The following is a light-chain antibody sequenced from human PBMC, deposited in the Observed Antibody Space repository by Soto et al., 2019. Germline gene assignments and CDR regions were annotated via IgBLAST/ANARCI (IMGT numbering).Light chain of an antibody. CDR3: QSSDGRLTTFV. Sequence: QSVLTQAPSVSGAPGQRVSISCTGSSSNIGTGYDVHWYQQLPGGAPRLLIYGNNNRPSGVPDRFSGSKSGTSASLAITGLQAEDEAVYFCQSSDGRLTTFVFGSGTKVTVL. CDR2: GNN. V-gene: IGLV1-40*01. CDR1: SSNIGTGYD. J-gene: IGLJ1*01.